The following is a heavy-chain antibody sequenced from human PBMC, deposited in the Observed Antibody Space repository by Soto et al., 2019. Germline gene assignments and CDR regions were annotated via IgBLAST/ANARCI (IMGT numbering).Heavy chain of an antibody. V-gene: IGHV3-23*01. Sequence: EVQSLESGGGLVQPGGSLRLSCAASGFTFSNYAMNWVRQAPGKGLEWVSSISGRGESTYYANSVGGRFTISRDNSKNTLFLQMHSLRAEDTAVYYCAKTYFIAVTGTSDYWGQGTLVTVSS. J-gene: IGHJ4*02. CDR3: AKTYFIAVTGTSDY. CDR1: GFTFSNYA. D-gene: IGHD6-19*01. CDR2: ISGRGEST.